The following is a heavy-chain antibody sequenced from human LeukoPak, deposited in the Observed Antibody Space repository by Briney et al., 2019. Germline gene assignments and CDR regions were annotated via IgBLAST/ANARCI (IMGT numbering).Heavy chain of an antibody. CDR1: GGSISNTNW. D-gene: IGHD2-8*01. CDR3: SRENGAFYPFGY. CDR2: ISLTGLT. J-gene: IGHJ4*02. V-gene: IGHV4-4*02. Sequence: PSVTLSLTCGVSGGSISNTNWWSWVRQPPGQALEWIGAISLTGLTHYNPSLESRVTVSLDKSKNPLSLNLTSVTAADTAVYYCSRENGAFYPFGYWGQGTLVTAFS.